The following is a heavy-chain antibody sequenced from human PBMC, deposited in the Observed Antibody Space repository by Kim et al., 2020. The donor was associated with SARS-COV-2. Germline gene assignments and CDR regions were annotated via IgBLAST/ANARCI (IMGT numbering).Heavy chain of an antibody. J-gene: IGHJ3*02. CDR1: GGSISSYY. CDR3: ARTNVDTAMLWLAFDI. CDR2: IYYSGST. D-gene: IGHD5-18*01. Sequence: SETLSLTCTVSGGSISSYYWSWIRQPPGKGLEWIGYIYYSGSTNYNPSLKSRVTISVDTSKNQFSLKLSSVTAADTAVYYCARTNVDTAMLWLAFDIWGQGTMVTVSS. V-gene: IGHV4-59*13.